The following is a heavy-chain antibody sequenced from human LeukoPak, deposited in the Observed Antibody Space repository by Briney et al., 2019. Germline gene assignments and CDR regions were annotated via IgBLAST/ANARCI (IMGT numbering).Heavy chain of an antibody. Sequence: GGSLRLSCVASGFTFGNFWMSWVRQAPGKGPEWVANIKEDGSEKYYVDSVRGRFTISRDNAKNSLYLQMSALRAEDTAIYYCARDGTAAGLYFDLWGQGTLVTVSS. CDR3: ARDGTAAGLYFDL. CDR1: GFTFGNFW. J-gene: IGHJ4*01. CDR2: IKEDGSEK. V-gene: IGHV3-7*01. D-gene: IGHD6-13*01.